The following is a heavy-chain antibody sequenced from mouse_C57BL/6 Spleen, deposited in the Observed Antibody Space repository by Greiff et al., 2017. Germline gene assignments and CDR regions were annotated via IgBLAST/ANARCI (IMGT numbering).Heavy chain of an antibody. D-gene: IGHD2-3*01. CDR2: IDPENGDT. Sequence: EVQLQQSGAELVRPGASVKLSCTASGFNIKDDYMHWVKQRPEQGLEWIGWIDPENGDTEYASKFQGKATITADTSSNTAYLQLSSLTSEDTAVYYCISYDGYYGAMDYWGQGTSVTVSS. CDR3: ISYDGYYGAMDY. CDR1: GFNIKDDY. J-gene: IGHJ4*01. V-gene: IGHV14-4*01.